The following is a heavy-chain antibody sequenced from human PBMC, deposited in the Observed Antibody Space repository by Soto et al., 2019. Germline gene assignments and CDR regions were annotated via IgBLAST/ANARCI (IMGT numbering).Heavy chain of an antibody. CDR3: ARGSKDSYPGSRIFDF. D-gene: IGHD3-10*01. V-gene: IGHV3-30*03. CDR2: ISYDGNNK. CDR1: GFSFSSYG. J-gene: IGHJ4*02. Sequence: GGSLRLSCAASGFSFSSYGMHWVRQAPGKGLEWVALISYDGNNKYYADSVKGRFTISRDNSKNTLFLQMSSLRADDSAVYFCARGSKDSYPGSRIFDFWGRGTLVTVSS.